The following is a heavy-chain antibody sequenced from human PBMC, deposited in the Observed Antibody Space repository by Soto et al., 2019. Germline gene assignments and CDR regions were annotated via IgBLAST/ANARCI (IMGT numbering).Heavy chain of an antibody. CDR3: ARRGIAAPGTTYGMDV. CDR2: IYPGDSDT. Sequence: RGESLKISCKGSGYSFTSYWIGGVRQVPGKGLEWMGIIYPGDSDTRYSPSFQGQVTISADKSISTAYLQWSSLKASDTAMYYCARRGIAAPGTTYGMDVWGQGTTVTVSS. V-gene: IGHV5-51*01. D-gene: IGHD6-13*01. CDR1: GYSFTSYW. J-gene: IGHJ6*02.